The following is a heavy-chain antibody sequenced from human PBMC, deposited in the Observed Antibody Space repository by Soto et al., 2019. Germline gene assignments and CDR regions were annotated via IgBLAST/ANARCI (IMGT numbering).Heavy chain of an antibody. V-gene: IGHV3-30*18. CDR1: GFTFSSYA. D-gene: IGHD3-3*01. CDR3: AKDQGTYYDFWSGPRRGYYYGMDV. CDR2: ISYDGTNK. Sequence: GGSLRLSCAASGFTFSSYAMHWVRHAPGKGLEWVSIISYDGTNKDYADSVKGRFTISRDNSKNTLYLQVHSLRAEDTAVYYCAKDQGTYYDFWSGPRRGYYYGMDVWGQGTTVTVSS. J-gene: IGHJ6*02.